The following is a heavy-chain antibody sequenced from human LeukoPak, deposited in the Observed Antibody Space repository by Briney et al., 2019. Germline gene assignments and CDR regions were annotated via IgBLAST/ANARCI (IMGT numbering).Heavy chain of an antibody. CDR1: GFTFSDYY. Sequence: GGSLRLSCVASGFTFSDYYMSWIRQAPGKGLEWVSYISSSGSTIYYADSVKGRFTISRDNAKNSLYLQMNSLRAEDTAVYYCARAHNWKYGSFDFWGQGTLVTVSS. D-gene: IGHD1-7*01. CDR2: ISSSGSTI. J-gene: IGHJ4*02. CDR3: ARAHNWKYGSFDF. V-gene: IGHV3-11*04.